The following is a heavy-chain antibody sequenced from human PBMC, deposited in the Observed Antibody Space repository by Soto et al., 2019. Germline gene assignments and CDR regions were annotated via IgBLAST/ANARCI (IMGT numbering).Heavy chain of an antibody. CDR2: ISAYNGNT. J-gene: IGHJ6*03. D-gene: IGHD1-7*01. CDR1: GYTFTSYA. CDR3: AREGTGTTGGGAYYYYMDV. V-gene: IGHV1-18*01. Sequence: ASVKVSCKASGYTFTSYAMHWVRQAPGQRLEWMGWISAYNGNTNYAQKLQGRVTMTTDTSTSTAYMELRSLRSDDTAVYYCAREGTGTTGGGAYYYYMDVWGKGTTVTVSS.